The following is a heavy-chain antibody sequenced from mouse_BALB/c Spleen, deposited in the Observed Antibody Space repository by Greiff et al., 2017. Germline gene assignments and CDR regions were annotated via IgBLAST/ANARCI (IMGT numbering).Heavy chain of an antibody. CDR3: ARDGHGSWFAY. J-gene: IGHJ3*01. CDR2: ISNLAYSI. V-gene: IGHV5-15*02. Sequence: EVQVVESGGGLVQPGGSRKLSCAVSGFTFSDDGTAWGRQAPGKGPEGVAFISNLAYSIYYADTVTGRFTISRESAKNTLYLEMSSLRSEDTAMYYCARDGHGSWFAYWGQGTLVTVSA. CDR1: GFTFSDDG.